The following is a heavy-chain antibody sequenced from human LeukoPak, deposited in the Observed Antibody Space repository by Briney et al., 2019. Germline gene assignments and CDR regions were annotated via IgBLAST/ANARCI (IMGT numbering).Heavy chain of an antibody. J-gene: IGHJ4*02. CDR1: GFTVSSNY. D-gene: IGHD6-6*01. Sequence: GGSLRLSCAASGFTVSSNYMSWVRQAPGKGLEWVSVIYSGGSTYYADSVKGRFTISRDNSKNTLYLQMNSLRAEDTAVYYCARLDVPSTRFERAARPWSFEGFDYWGQGTLVTVSS. CDR2: IYSGGST. CDR3: ARLDVPSTRFERAARPWSFEGFDY. V-gene: IGHV3-53*05.